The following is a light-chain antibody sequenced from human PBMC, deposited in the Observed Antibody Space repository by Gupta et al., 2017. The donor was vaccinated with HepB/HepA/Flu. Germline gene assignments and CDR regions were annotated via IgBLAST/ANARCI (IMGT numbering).Light chain of an antibody. Sequence: DVQMTQSPSSLSASVGDRVTITCQASQDIRNYLNWYQQKPGKAPKLLIHDVSNLKAGVPSRFSGSRSGRDFTLTITSLQPEDIATYYCQQFEDLPLTFGGGSKVQIK. J-gene: IGKJ4*01. CDR1: QDIRNY. CDR2: DVS. V-gene: IGKV1-33*01. CDR3: QQFEDLPLT.